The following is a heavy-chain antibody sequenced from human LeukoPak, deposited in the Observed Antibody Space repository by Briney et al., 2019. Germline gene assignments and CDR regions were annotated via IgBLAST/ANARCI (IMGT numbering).Heavy chain of an antibody. CDR1: GFTVSSNY. V-gene: IGHV3-66*01. Sequence: GGSLRLSCAASGFTVSSNYMSWVRQAPGKGLEWVSVIYSGGSTYYADSVKGRFTISRDNSKNTLYLQMNSLRAEDTAVYYCARESSSWPYFDYWGQGTLATVSS. CDR3: ARESSSWPYFDY. J-gene: IGHJ4*02. D-gene: IGHD6-13*01. CDR2: IYSGGST.